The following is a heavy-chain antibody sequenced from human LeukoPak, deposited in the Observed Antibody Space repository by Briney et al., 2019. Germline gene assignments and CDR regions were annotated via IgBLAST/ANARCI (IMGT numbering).Heavy chain of an antibody. J-gene: IGHJ4*02. Sequence: GGSLRLSCAVSGFIFSNYWMGWVRQAPGKGLEWVANIKKDGSEEYYVDSVKGRFTISRDNAKNSLYLQMNSLRAEDTAVYYCARVGASGTADYWGQGTLVTVSS. CDR1: GFIFSNYW. V-gene: IGHV3-7*02. CDR3: ARVGASGTADY. CDR2: IKKDGSEE. D-gene: IGHD1-26*01.